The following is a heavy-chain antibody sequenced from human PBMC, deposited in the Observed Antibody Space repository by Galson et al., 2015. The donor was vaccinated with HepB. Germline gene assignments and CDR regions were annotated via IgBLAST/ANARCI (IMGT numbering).Heavy chain of an antibody. Sequence: SLRLSCAASGFTFSSYWMSWVRQAPGKGLEWVANIKQDGSEKYYVDSVKGRFTISRDNAKNSLYLQMNSLRAEDTAVYYCARGEALFTVTTYYYGMDVWGQGTTVTVSS. CDR2: IKQDGSEK. CDR1: GFTFSSYW. V-gene: IGHV3-7*03. D-gene: IGHD4-17*01. J-gene: IGHJ6*02. CDR3: ARGEALFTVTTYYYGMDV.